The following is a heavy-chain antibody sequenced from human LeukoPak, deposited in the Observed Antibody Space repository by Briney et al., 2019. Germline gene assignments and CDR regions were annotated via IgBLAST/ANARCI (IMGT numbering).Heavy chain of an antibody. J-gene: IGHJ4*02. CDR2: ISHDGSNK. CDR1: GFTFSTYA. V-gene: IGHV3-30-3*01. Sequence: GGSLRLSCAASGFTFSTYAMHWVRQAPGKGLEWVAVISHDGSNKYYADSVKGRFTISRDNSKNTLYLQMNSLRAEDTAVYYCATSEWGSGWNPDDYWGQGTLVTVSS. CDR3: ATSEWGSGWNPDDY. D-gene: IGHD6-19*01.